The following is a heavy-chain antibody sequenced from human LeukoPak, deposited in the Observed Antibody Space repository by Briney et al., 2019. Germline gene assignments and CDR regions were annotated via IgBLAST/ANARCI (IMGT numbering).Heavy chain of an antibody. CDR2: IYSGGST. Sequence: GGTLRLSCAASGFTFSSYGMRWVRQAPGKGLEWVSIIYSGGSTFYADSVKGRFTISRDNSKNTLYLQMNSLRAEDTAVYYCARGGSYLSAFDIWGQGTMVTVSS. CDR3: ARGGSYLSAFDI. D-gene: IGHD1-26*01. V-gene: IGHV3-53*01. CDR1: GFTFSSYG. J-gene: IGHJ3*02.